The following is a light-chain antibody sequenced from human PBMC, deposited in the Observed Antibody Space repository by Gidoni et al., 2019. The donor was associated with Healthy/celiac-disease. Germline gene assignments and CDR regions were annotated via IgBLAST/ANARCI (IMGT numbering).Light chain of an antibody. J-gene: IGKJ4*01. Sequence: DIQMTQSPSSLSASVGDRVTITCRASQSISSYLNWYQQKPGKAPKVLIYAASSLLSGVPSRFSGSGSGTDFTLTISSLRPEDFATYYCQQSYSTPLTFGGGTKVEIK. CDR3: QQSYSTPLT. CDR1: QSISSY. CDR2: AAS. V-gene: IGKV1-39*01.